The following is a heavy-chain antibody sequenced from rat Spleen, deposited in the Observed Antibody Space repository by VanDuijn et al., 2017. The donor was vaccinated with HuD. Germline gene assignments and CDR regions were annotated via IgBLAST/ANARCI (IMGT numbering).Heavy chain of an antibody. D-gene: IGHD1-12*02. V-gene: IGHV5-46*01. J-gene: IGHJ2*01. Sequence: EVQLVESGGGLVQPGRSMKLSCAASGFTFSSFPMAWVRQAPTKGLEWVATISTSGGSTYYRDSVKGRFTISRDNAKSTLYLQMNSLRSEETATYYCTRADGTYYYGDYWGQGVMVTVSS. CDR1: GFTFSSFP. CDR2: ISTSGGST. CDR3: TRADGTYYYGDY.